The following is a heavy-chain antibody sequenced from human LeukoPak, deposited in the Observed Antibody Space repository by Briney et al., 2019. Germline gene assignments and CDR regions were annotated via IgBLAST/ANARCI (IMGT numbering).Heavy chain of an antibody. Sequence: VASVKVSCKASGGTFSSYAISWVRQAPGQGLEWMGGIIPIFGTTNYAQKFQGRVTITADESTSTAYMELSSLRSEDTAVYYCARSTNYYDSSGYFDYFDYWGQGTLVTVSS. V-gene: IGHV1-69*13. CDR3: ARSTNYYDSSGYFDYFDY. CDR2: IIPIFGTT. CDR1: GGTFSSYA. J-gene: IGHJ4*02. D-gene: IGHD3-22*01.